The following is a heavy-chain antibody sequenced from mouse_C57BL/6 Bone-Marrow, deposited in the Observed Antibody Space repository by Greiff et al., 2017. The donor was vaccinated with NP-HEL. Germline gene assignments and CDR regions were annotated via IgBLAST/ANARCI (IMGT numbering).Heavy chain of an antibody. J-gene: IGHJ1*03. D-gene: IGHD1-1*01. CDR2: FYPGSGSI. CDR1: GYTFTEYT. CDR3: ARHEDGGITTVVESFWYFDV. V-gene: IGHV1-62-2*01. Sequence: LQESGAELVKPGASVKLSCKASGYTFTEYTIHWVKQRSGQGLEWIGWFYPGSGSIKYNEKFKDKATLTADKSSSTVYMELSRLTSEDSAVYFCARHEDGGITTVVESFWYFDVWGTGTTVTVSS.